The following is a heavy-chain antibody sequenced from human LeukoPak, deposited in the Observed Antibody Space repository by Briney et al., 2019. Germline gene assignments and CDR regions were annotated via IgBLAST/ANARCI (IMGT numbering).Heavy chain of an antibody. D-gene: IGHD6-19*01. CDR1: GGSISSYY. CDR3: ARYQKYSSGSHWFDH. J-gene: IGHJ5*02. V-gene: IGHV4-4*07. CDR2: IYTSGST. Sequence: SETLSLTCTVSGGSISSYYWSWIRQPAGKGLEWIGRIYTSGSTNYNPSLKTRVTMSVDTSKNQFSLKLSSVTAADTAVYYCARYQKYSSGSHWFDHWGQGTLVTVSS.